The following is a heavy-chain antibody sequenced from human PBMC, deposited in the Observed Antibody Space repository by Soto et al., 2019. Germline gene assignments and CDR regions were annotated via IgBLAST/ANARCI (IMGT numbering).Heavy chain of an antibody. Sequence: QVQLQQWGAGPLKPSETLSLTCAVYGVSLSGYYWSWIRQLPGKGLEWLGEIDNSGKTNYSPSLKSRGTISAGTSKSQFSRTVASRTAADAAVYYCGRGRDGGADDWGQRTRVTVSS. J-gene: IGHJ4*02. V-gene: IGHV4-34*01. D-gene: IGHD3-16*01. CDR2: IDNSGKT. CDR1: GVSLSGYY. CDR3: GRGRDGGADD.